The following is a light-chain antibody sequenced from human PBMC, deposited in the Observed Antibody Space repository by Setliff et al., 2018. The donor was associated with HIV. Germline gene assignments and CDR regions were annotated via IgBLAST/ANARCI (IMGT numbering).Light chain of an antibody. CDR2: DVS. J-gene: IGLJ1*01. Sequence: QSALTQPRSVSGSPGQSVTISCTGTSSDVGGYKYVSWYQQHPGKAPKLMIYDVSKRPSGVPDRFPGSKSGNTASLTISGLQAEDEADYYCCSYAGSYTFGYVFGTGTKGTVL. V-gene: IGLV2-11*01. CDR1: SSDVGGYKY. CDR3: CSYAGSYTFGYV.